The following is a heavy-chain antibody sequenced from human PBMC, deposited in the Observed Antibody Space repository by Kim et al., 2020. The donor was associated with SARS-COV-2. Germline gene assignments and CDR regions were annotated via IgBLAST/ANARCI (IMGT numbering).Heavy chain of an antibody. J-gene: IGHJ3*02. D-gene: IGHD3-16*01. V-gene: IGHV1-69*13. CDR3: ARSRGGKFAAFDI. CDR2: IIPIFGTA. Sequence: SVKVSCKASGGTFSSYAISWVRQAPGQGLEWMGGIIPIFGTANYAQKFQGRVTITADESTSTAYMELSSLRSEDTAVYYCARSRGGKFAAFDIWGQGTMVTVSS. CDR1: GGTFSSYA.